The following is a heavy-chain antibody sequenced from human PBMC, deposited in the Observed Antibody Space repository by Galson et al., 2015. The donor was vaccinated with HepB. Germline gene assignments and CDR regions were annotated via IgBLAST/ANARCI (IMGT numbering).Heavy chain of an antibody. Sequence: LRLSCAASGFTFSTYWMHWVRQAPGKGLVWVSRINSDGSSTSYADSVKGRFTVSRDNAKNTLYLQVNSLRAEDTATYYCARVGLRSQWLADYWGQGTLVTVSS. CDR2: INSDGSST. J-gene: IGHJ4*02. CDR1: GFTFSTYW. V-gene: IGHV3-74*01. D-gene: IGHD6-19*01. CDR3: ARVGLRSQWLADY.